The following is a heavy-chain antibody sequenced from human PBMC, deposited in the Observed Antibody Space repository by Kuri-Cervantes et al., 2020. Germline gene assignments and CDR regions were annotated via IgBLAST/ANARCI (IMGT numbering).Heavy chain of an antibody. CDR2: IWHDGSKT. J-gene: IGHJ6*02. CDR1: GFIFKNYG. CDR3: ASDYYGSGSYYQLYYYYGMDV. Sequence: GGSLRLSCAASGFIFKNYGFHWVRQAPGKGLEWVAVIWHDGSKTDYGDFVKGRFTISRDNSKNSLYLQMNSLRDEDTAVYYCASDYYGSGSYYQLYYYYGMDVWGQGTTVTVSS. V-gene: IGHV3-33*01. D-gene: IGHD3-10*01.